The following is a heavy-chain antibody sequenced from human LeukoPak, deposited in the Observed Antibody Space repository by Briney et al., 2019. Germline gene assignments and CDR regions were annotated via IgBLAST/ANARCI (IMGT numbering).Heavy chain of an antibody. CDR1: GFTFSSYA. Sequence: PGGSLRLSCEASGFTFSSYAMHWVRQAPGKGLEWVAVISYDGSNKYYADSVKGRFTISRDNSKNTLYLQMNSLRAEDTAVYYCARDLDTAMVFDYWGQGTLVTVSS. J-gene: IGHJ4*02. D-gene: IGHD5-18*01. CDR2: ISYDGSNK. CDR3: ARDLDTAMVFDY. V-gene: IGHV3-30*04.